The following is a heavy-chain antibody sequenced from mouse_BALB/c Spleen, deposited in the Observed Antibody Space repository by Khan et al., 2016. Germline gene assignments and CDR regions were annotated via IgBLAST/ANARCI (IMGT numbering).Heavy chain of an antibody. CDR2: INLDSSTI. CDR3: ARLGYYGYHAD. CDR1: GFDFSRYW. J-gene: IGHJ3*01. Sequence: EVQLQESGGGLVQPGGSLKLSCAASGFDFSRYWMSWVRQAPGKGLEWIGEINLDSSTINYTPSLKDKFIISRDNAKHTLYLQMSKVRSEDTGLYYCARLGYYGYHADWGQGTLVTVSA. V-gene: IGHV4-1*02. D-gene: IGHD1-2*01.